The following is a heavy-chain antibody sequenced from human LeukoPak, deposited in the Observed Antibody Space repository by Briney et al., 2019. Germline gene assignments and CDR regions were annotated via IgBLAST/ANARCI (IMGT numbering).Heavy chain of an antibody. J-gene: IGHJ6*03. CDR2: MNPNSGNT. D-gene: IGHD6-19*01. CDR3: ARGSGSSGWYVWSDYYYYYYMDV. Sequence: ASVKVSCKASGYTFTSYDINWVRQATRQGLEWMGWMNPNSGNTGYAQKFQGRVTMTRNTSISTAYMELSSLRSEDTAVYYCARGSGSSGWYVWSDYYYYYYMDVWGKGTTVTISS. CDR1: GYTFTSYD. V-gene: IGHV1-8*01.